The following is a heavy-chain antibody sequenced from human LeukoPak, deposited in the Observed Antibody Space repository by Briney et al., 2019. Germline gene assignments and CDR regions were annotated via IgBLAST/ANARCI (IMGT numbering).Heavy chain of an antibody. Sequence: QPGGSLRLSCAASGFTFSSYGMSWVRQAPGKGLEWVSSISNSGGSTYYADSVKGRFTISRDNSKNTLYLQMNSLRAEDTAVYYCAKRIQSAMATGYWGQGTLVTVSS. CDR3: AKRIQSAMATGY. V-gene: IGHV3-23*01. CDR1: GFTFSSYG. D-gene: IGHD5-18*01. CDR2: ISNSGGST. J-gene: IGHJ4*02.